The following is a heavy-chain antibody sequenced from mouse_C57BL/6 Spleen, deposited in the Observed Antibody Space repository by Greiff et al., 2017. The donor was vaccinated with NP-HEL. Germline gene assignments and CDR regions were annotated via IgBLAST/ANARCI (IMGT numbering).Heavy chain of an antibody. CDR3: ARVGLYPGGFAY. V-gene: IGHV1-54*01. Sequence: QVQLKESGAELVRPGTSVKVSCKASGYAFTNYLIEWVKQRPGQGLEWIGVINPGSGGTNYNEKFKGKATLTADKSSSTAYMQLSSLTSEDSAVYFCARVGLYPGGFAYWGQGTLVTVSA. CDR1: GYAFTNYL. J-gene: IGHJ3*01. CDR2: INPGSGGT. D-gene: IGHD2-12*01.